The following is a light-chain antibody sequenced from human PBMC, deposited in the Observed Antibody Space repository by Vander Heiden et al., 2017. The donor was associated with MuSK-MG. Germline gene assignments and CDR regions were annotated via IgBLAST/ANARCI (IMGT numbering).Light chain of an antibody. J-gene: IGLJ3*02. CDR3: QVGDRDTDHTRWT. CDR1: NIGSHS. V-gene: IGLV3-21*02. CDR2: DDS. Sequence: SSVLTQPPPVSVAPGPTARITCVGDNIGSHSVHWYQQEPGQAPVLVVYDDSDRPSGSAERFSGSNSAKAATVTVSGVEAGEEADYSCQVGDRDTDHTRWTFGGGTKLTVL.